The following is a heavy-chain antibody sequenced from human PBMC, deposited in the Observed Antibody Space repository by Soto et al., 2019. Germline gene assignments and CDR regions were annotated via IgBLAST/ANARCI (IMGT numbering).Heavy chain of an antibody. V-gene: IGHV3-30*03. CDR2: ISYDGSNK. CDR3: ARSGEADY. CDR1: GFTFSSYG. Sequence: GGSLRLSCAASGFTFSSYGMHWVRQAPGKGLEWVSVISYDGSNKYYADSVKGRFTISRDNSNNTLYLQLNSLRAEDTAVYYWARSGEADYWGQGTLVTVSS. J-gene: IGHJ4*02. D-gene: IGHD2-21*01.